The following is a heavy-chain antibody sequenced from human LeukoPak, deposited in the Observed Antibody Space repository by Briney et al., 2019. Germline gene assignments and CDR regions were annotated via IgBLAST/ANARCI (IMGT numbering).Heavy chain of an antibody. CDR1: GYTFTSYY. V-gene: IGHV1-46*03. Sequence: ASVKVSCKASGYTFTSYYMHWVRQAPGQGLEWMGIINPSGGSTSYAQKFQGRVTMTRDTSTSTVSMALRSLRSEDTAVCYCARDTDIVVAPAAIKPPRPAFDIWGQGTTVTVSS. CDR3: ARDTDIVVAPAAIKPPRPAFDI. J-gene: IGHJ3*02. CDR2: INPSGGST. D-gene: IGHD2-2*02.